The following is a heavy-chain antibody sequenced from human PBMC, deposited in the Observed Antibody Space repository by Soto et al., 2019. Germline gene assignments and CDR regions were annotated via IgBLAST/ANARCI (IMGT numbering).Heavy chain of an antibody. CDR1: GFTFRTYA. CDR2: LFGNGGGI. V-gene: IGHV3-23*01. Sequence: EVQLLESGGGLVQPGGSLRLSCAASGFTFRTYAMSWVRQAPGKGLEWVSGLFGNGGGISYADSVKGRFTISRDNSNNMLYLQMRRLRVEDTAVYYCAKDRQPDGLWPFDHWGQGTLVTVSS. J-gene: IGHJ4*02. CDR3: AKDRQPDGLWPFDH. D-gene: IGHD2-8*01.